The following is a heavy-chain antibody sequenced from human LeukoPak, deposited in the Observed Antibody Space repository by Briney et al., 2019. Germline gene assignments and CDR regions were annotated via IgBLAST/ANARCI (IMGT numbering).Heavy chain of an antibody. D-gene: IGHD3-10*01. V-gene: IGHV3-11*01. J-gene: IGHJ6*02. Sequence: GGSLRLSCAASAFTFSDYYMSWIRQAPGKGLEWVSYISSSGSAMYYADSVKGRFTISRDNSKTSLYLQMNSLRDEDTAVYYCARVPDYGSGRPSPAYYYGRDVWGQGTTVTVS. CDR1: AFTFSDYY. CDR2: ISSSGSAM. CDR3: ARVPDYGSGRPSPAYYYGRDV.